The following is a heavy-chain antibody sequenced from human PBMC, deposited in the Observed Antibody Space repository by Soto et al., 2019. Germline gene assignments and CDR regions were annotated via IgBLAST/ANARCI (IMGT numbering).Heavy chain of an antibody. J-gene: IGHJ5*02. Sequence: SETLSLTCTVSGYSITSGYYWGWIRQPPDKGLEWIGCIYHSGSNYYSPSLKSRVTISVDTSNNQFSLKLSSVTAADAAVYYCARGMRYCSSTSCRSGLYNWFDPWGQGTLVTVSS. CDR1: GYSITSGYY. V-gene: IGHV4-38-2*02. D-gene: IGHD2-2*01. CDR2: IYHSGSN. CDR3: ARGMRYCSSTSCRSGLYNWFDP.